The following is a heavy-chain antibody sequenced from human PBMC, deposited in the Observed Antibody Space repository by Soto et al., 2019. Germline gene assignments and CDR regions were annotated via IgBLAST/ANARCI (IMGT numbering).Heavy chain of an antibody. J-gene: IGHJ4*02. V-gene: IGHV1-69*08. Sequence: QVQLVQSGAAVKKPGSSVKVSCKASGGTFSSYTISWVRQAPGQGLEWMGRIIPILGIANYAQKFQGRVTITADKSTSTAYMELSSLRSEDTAVYYCARDLGRRGGGFDYWGQGTLVTVSS. CDR1: GGTFSSYT. CDR2: IIPILGIA. CDR3: ARDLGRRGGGFDY. D-gene: IGHD5-12*01.